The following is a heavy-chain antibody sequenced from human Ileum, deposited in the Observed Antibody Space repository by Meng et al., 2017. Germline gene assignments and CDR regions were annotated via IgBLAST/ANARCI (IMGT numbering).Heavy chain of an antibody. Sequence: QLQQQESGPGRVQPSATRSLTRTVSVGSICSSIYYWGWSRQPPGKGLECSVSMSYSGSTYYNPSLKSRVTISVDTSKNQFSLKLTSVTAADTAVYYCARDHYNISWFKYWGQGALVTVSS. V-gene: IGHV4-39*07. J-gene: IGHJ4*02. CDR1: VGSICSSIYY. CDR2: MSYSGST. D-gene: IGHD6-13*01. CDR3: ARDHYNISWFKY.